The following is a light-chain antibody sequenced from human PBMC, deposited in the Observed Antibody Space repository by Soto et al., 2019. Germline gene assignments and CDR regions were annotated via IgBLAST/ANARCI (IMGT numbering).Light chain of an antibody. CDR3: QQYNNWSLFT. CDR2: GAS. CDR1: QSVDSN. J-gene: IGKJ3*01. Sequence: EVVRTECPGTLSVTPGERATLSCRASQSVDSNLAWYQQRPGQAPRLLIYGASARATGIPARFSGSGSGTEFTLTISSLQSEDFAVYYCQQYNNWSLFTFGPGTRVDMK. V-gene: IGKV3-15*01.